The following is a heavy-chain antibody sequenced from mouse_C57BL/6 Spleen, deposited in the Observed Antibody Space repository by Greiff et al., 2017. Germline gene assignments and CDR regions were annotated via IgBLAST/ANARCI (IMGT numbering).Heavy chain of an antibody. CDR1: GFTFSSYT. V-gene: IGHV5-9*01. CDR3: ARYSGAMDY. Sequence: EVKLVESGGGLVKPGGSLKLSCAASGFTFSSYTMSWVRQTPEKRLEWVATISGGGGNTYYPDSVKGRFTISRDNAKNTLYLQMSSLRSEDTALYYCARYSGAMDYWGQGTSVTVSS. CDR2: ISGGGGNT. J-gene: IGHJ4*01.